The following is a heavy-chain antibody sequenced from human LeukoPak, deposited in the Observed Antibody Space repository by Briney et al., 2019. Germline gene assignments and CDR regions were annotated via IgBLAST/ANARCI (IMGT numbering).Heavy chain of an antibody. J-gene: IGHJ4*02. D-gene: IGHD4-17*01. CDR3: AKDTRSKSTTACIEQFDY. Sequence: GGSLRLSCAASGFTFSSYAMSWVRQAPGKGLEWVSAISGSGGSTYYADSVKGRFTISRDNSKNTLYLQMNSLRAEDTAVYYCAKDTRSKSTTACIEQFDYWGQGTLVTVSS. V-gene: IGHV3-23*01. CDR1: GFTFSSYA. CDR2: ISGSGGST.